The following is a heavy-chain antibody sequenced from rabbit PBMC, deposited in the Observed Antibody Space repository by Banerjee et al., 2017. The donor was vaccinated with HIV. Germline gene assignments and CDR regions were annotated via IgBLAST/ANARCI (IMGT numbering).Heavy chain of an antibody. CDR2: INTSSGNT. CDR1: GFSFSSNYY. D-gene: IGHD4-2*01. V-gene: IGHV1S45*01. CDR3: ARGGYGGDSGATGL. J-gene: IGHJ4*01. Sequence: QEQLEESGGGLVKPGASLTLSCKASGFSFSSNYYMCWVRQAPGKGLEWIACINTSSGNTVYASWAKGRFTISKTSSTTVTLQMTSLTAADTATYFCARGGYGGDSGATGLWGPGTLVTVS.